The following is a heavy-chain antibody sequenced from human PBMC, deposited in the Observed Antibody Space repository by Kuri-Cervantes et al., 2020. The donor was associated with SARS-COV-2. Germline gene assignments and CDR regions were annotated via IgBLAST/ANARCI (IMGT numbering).Heavy chain of an antibody. D-gene: IGHD3-16*02. J-gene: IGHJ4*02. CDR3: AGGYLFDY. CDR1: GGTFSSYA. Sequence: ASVKVSCKASGGTFSSYAISWVRQAPGQGLEWMGWISAYNGNTNYAQKLQGRVTMATDTSTSTAYMELRSLRSDDTAVYYCAGGYLFDYWGQGTLVTVSS. CDR2: ISAYNGNT. V-gene: IGHV1-18*01.